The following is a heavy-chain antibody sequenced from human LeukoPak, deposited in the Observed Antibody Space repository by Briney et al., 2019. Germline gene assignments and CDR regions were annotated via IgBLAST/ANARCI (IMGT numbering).Heavy chain of an antibody. V-gene: IGHV3-23*01. J-gene: IGHJ3*02. D-gene: IGHD3-22*01. Sequence: GGSLRLSCAASGFTFSSSAMSWVRQVPGKGLEWVSGISASGGSTYYADSVRGRFTISRDNSKNTLYVQMNSLRDEDTAVYYCAKDQEYDSSGYLDAFDIWGQGTMVTVS. CDR1: GFTFSSSA. CDR2: ISASGGST. CDR3: AKDQEYDSSGYLDAFDI.